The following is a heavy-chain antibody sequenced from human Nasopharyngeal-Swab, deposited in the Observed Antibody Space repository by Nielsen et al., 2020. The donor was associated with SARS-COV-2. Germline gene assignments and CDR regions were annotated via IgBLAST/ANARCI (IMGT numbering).Heavy chain of an antibody. CDR2: IYYSGST. D-gene: IGHD2-2*01. J-gene: IGHJ5*02. V-gene: IGHV4-39*01. CDR1: CGSINSSSYY. CDR3: ARHFSVVVVPPAVLDWFDP. Sequence: SETLSLTCTVSCGSINSSSYYWGWIRQPPGKGLEWIGSIYYSGSTYYNPSLKSRVTISVDTSKNQFSLKLSSVTAADTAMYYCARHFSVVVVPPAVLDWFDPWGQGTLVTVSS.